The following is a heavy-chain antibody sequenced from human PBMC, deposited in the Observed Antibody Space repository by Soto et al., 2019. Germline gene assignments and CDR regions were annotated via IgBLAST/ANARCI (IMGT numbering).Heavy chain of an antibody. V-gene: IGHV3-7*03. CDR1: GFTFSNYW. Sequence: EGQLVESGGGLVQPGGSLRLSCAASGFTFSNYWMTWVRQAPGKGLEWVANIKKDGSEKYYVESVKGRFTISRDNAKNSLYLQMNSLRAEDTAVYYCASGCSGGSCYSIWFDYWGQGTQVTVSS. D-gene: IGHD2-15*01. CDR2: IKKDGSEK. CDR3: ASGCSGGSCYSIWFDY. J-gene: IGHJ4*02.